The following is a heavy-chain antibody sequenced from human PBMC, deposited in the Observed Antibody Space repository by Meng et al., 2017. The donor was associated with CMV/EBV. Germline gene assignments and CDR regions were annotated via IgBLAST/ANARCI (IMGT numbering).Heavy chain of an antibody. CDR2: INHSGST. CDR3: ARESMVRGED. J-gene: IGHJ4*02. CDR1: GGSFSGYY. D-gene: IGHD3-10*01. Sequence: QVQLQQWGAGLLKPSETLSLTCAVYGGSFSGYYGSWIRQPPGKGLEWIGEINHSGSTNYNPSLKSRVTISVDTSKNQFSLKLSSVTAADTAVYYCARESMVRGEDWGQGTLVTVSS. V-gene: IGHV4-34*01.